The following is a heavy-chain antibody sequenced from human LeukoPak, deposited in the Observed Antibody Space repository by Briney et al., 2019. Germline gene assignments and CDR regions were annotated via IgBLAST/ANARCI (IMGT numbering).Heavy chain of an antibody. CDR1: GLTVSSNY. CDR2: IYSGGST. CDR3: ARGGSYLSAFDI. V-gene: IGHV3-53*01. Sequence: GGSLGLSCAASGLTVSSNYMSWVRQAPGKGLEWVSIIYSGGSTFYADSVKGRFTISRDNSKNTLYLQMNSLRAEDTAVYYCARGGSYLSAFDIWGQGTMVTVSS. J-gene: IGHJ3*02. D-gene: IGHD1-26*01.